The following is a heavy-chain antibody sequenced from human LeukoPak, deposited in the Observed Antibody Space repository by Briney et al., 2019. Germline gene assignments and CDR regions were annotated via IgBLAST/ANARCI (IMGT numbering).Heavy chain of an antibody. CDR2: ISSSSSTI. V-gene: IGHV3-48*01. J-gene: IGHJ5*02. Sequence: PGGSLRLSCVAPGFTFGSYAMNSVRQALGKGLERVSYISSSSSTIYYADSVKGRFTISRDNAKNSLYLQMNSLRAEDTAVYYCARGQIVVVPAARNWFDRWGQGTLVTVSS. CDR3: ARGQIVVVPAARNWFDR. CDR1: GFTFGSYA. D-gene: IGHD2-2*01.